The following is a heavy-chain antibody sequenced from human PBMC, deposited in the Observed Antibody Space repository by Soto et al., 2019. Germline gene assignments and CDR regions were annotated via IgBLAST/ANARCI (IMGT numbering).Heavy chain of an antibody. CDR2: IYYSGST. D-gene: IGHD6-19*01. J-gene: IGHJ6*02. CDR1: GGSISSGDYY. CDR3: ARDWLGGSYYYYGMDV. Sequence: QVQLQESGPGLAKPSQTLSLTCTVSGGSISSGDYYWSWIRQPPGKGLEWIGYIYYSGSTYYNPSLKSRVTISVDTSKNQFSLKLSSVTAADTAVYYCARDWLGGSYYYYGMDVWGQGTTVTVSS. V-gene: IGHV4-30-4*01.